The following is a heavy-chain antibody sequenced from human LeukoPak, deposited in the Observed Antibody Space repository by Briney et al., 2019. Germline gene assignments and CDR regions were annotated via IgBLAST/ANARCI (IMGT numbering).Heavy chain of an antibody. CDR1: GFTFSSYG. D-gene: IGHD3-22*01. Sequence: GGSLRLSCAASGFTFSSYGISWVRQAPGKGLEWVSAISASGGTTYYADSVKGHFTISRDNSKNTLYLQMNSLSAEDTAVYYCAREGHYYDSSGYSHLDYWGQGTLVTVSS. J-gene: IGHJ4*02. CDR2: ISASGGTT. CDR3: AREGHYYDSSGYSHLDY. V-gene: IGHV3-23*01.